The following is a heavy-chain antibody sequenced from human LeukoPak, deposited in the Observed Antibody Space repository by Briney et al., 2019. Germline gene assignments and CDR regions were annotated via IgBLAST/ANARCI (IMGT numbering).Heavy chain of an antibody. J-gene: IGHJ4*02. V-gene: IGHV3-23*01. Sequence: GGSLRLSCAASGFTFSSYAMSWVRQAPGKGLEWVSAISGSGGSKYYADSVKGRFTISRDNSKNTLYLQMNSLRAEDTAVYYFASRTRYCSSTSCYTWFDYWGQGTLVTVSS. CDR2: ISGSGGSK. D-gene: IGHD2-2*02. CDR1: GFTFSSYA. CDR3: ASRTRYCSSTSCYTWFDY.